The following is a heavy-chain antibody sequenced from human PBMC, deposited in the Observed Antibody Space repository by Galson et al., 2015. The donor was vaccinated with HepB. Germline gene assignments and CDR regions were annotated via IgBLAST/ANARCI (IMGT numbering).Heavy chain of an antibody. CDR2: ISYDGSNK. D-gene: IGHD3-10*01. CDR1: GFTFSSYG. V-gene: IGHV3-30*18. Sequence: SLRLSCAASGFTFSSYGMHWVRQAPGKGLEWVAVISYDGSNKYYADSVKGRFTISRDNSKNTLYLQMNSLRAEDTAVYYCAKDTATMVRGLPKSAFDIWGQGTMVTVSS. J-gene: IGHJ3*02. CDR3: AKDTATMVRGLPKSAFDI.